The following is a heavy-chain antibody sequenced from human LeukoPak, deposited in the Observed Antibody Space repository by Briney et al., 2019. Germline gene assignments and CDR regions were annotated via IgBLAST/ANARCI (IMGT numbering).Heavy chain of an antibody. D-gene: IGHD4-23*01. CDR3: ARNDDYGGNGYFDY. J-gene: IGHJ4*02. V-gene: IGHV3-23*01. CDR1: GFTFSNFA. CDR2: ISGSGNST. Sequence: GRSLRLSCAASGFTFSNFAMSWVRQAPGKGLEWVSVISGSGNSTYYADSVKGRFTVSRDNSKNTLYLQMNSLRAEDTALYYCARNDDYGGNGYFDYWGQGTLVTGSS.